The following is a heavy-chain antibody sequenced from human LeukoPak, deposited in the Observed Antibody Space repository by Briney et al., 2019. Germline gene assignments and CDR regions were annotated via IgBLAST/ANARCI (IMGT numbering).Heavy chain of an antibody. CDR2: IYYSGST. CDR1: GGSISSYY. J-gene: IGHJ5*02. V-gene: IGHV4-59*08. D-gene: IGHD6-13*01. CDR3: ARGYSSSWYLNWFDP. Sequence: SETLSLTCTVSGGSISSYYWTWIRQPPGKGLEWIGYIYYSGSTNYNPSLKSQVTISVDTSKNQFSLKLTSVTAADTAVYYCARGYSSSWYLNWFDPWGQGTLVTVSS.